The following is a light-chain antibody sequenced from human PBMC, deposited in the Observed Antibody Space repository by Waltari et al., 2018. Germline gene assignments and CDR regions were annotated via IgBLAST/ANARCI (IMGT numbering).Light chain of an antibody. CDR3: QQYGSSVMYT. V-gene: IGKV3-20*01. J-gene: IGKJ2*01. Sequence: VLTQFPVILSLSPGESATLSCRASQRLSKNYLAWYRQKPGRAPTLLIYGASSRATGIPDRFSGSGSGTDFSLTINRLEPEDFAVYYCQQYGSSVMYTFGQGTKLEIK. CDR1: QRLSKNY. CDR2: GAS.